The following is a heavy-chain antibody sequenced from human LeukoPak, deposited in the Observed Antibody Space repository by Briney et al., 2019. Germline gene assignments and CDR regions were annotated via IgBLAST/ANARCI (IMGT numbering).Heavy chain of an antibody. CDR2: IYYSGST. Sequence: SETLSLTCAVSGGSISSGDYYWSGIRQPPGKGLEWIGYIYYSGSTYYNPSLKSRVTISVDTSKNQFSLKLSSVTAADTAVYYCARGPIPGIAVAGASFDIWGQGTMVTVSS. V-gene: IGHV4-30-4*01. D-gene: IGHD6-19*01. CDR3: ARGPIPGIAVAGASFDI. CDR1: GGSISSGDYY. J-gene: IGHJ3*02.